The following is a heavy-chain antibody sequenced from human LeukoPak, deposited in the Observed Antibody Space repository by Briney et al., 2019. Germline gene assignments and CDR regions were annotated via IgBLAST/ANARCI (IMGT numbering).Heavy chain of an antibody. Sequence: KAGESLKISCKGSGYRFTSYWIGWVRQMPGKGLEWMGVIYPGDSDIRYSPSFQGQVTMSADKSLSTAYLQWSSLKASDSAMYYCATASWGTFDYWGQGTLVTVSS. D-gene: IGHD7-27*01. CDR3: ATASWGTFDY. CDR2: IYPGDSDI. V-gene: IGHV5-51*01. CDR1: GYRFTSYW. J-gene: IGHJ4*02.